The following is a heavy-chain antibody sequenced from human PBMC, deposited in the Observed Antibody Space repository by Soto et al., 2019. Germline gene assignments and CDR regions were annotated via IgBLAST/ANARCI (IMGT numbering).Heavy chain of an antibody. CDR1: GFTFRGSW. CDR3: GRGGGNFDQ. CDR2: VNQEGSDR. J-gene: IGHJ4*02. D-gene: IGHD3-16*01. V-gene: IGHV3-7*04. Sequence: EVQLVESGGGLVQPGGSLRLTCEVSGFTFRGSWMSWVRQAPGKGLEWVANVNQEGSDRYYVDSVKGRFTISRDNAKNSRYLQMNSLRAEDRAVYYCGRGGGNFDQWGQGTLVTVAS.